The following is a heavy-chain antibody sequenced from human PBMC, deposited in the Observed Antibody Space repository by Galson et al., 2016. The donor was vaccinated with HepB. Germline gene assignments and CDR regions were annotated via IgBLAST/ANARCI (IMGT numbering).Heavy chain of an antibody. CDR3: ARVVYYYYGMDV. CDR2: IGTSGSTI. CDR1: GFTFSDYY. J-gene: IGHJ6*02. V-gene: IGHV3-11*01. Sequence: SLRLSCAASGFTFSDYYMSWIRQAPGKELEWVSYIGTSGSTIYYIDSVKGRFTISRDNAKNSLYLQMNSLRAEDTAVYYCARVVYYYYGMDVWGQGTTVTVSS.